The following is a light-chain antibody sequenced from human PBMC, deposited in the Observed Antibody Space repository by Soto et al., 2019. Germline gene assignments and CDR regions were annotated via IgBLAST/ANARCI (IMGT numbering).Light chain of an antibody. CDR3: SSYAGSNNSV. CDR1: SSDVGGYNY. Sequence: QSVLTQPPSASGSPGQSVTISCTGTSSDVGGYNYVSWYQHHPGKAPKLIIYEVNERPSGVPDRFSGSKSGNTASLTVSGLQAEDEAHYYCSSYAGSNNSVFGTGTKVT. CDR2: EVN. V-gene: IGLV2-8*01. J-gene: IGLJ1*01.